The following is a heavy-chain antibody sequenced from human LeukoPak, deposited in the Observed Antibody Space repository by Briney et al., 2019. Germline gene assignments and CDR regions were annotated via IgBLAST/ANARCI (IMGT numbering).Heavy chain of an antibody. V-gene: IGHV3-30*03. CDR1: GFTFSSHG. Sequence: GRSLRLSCAASGFTFSSHGMQWVRQAPGKGLEWVAVISHDGSITYYANSVKGRFTISRDNSKNTLYLQMNSLRAEDTAVYYCARGSPSDGTMVRGVITTPFDYWGQGTLVTVSS. CDR3: ARGSPSDGTMVRGVITTPFDY. D-gene: IGHD3-10*01. J-gene: IGHJ4*02. CDR2: ISHDGSIT.